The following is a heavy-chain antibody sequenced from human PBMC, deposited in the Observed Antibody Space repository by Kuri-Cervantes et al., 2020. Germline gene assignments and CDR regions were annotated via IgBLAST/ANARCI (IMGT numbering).Heavy chain of an antibody. Sequence: SLKISCAASGFTFDDYAMHWVRQAPGKGLEWVSGISWNSGSIGYADSVKGRFTISRDNAKNSLYLQMNSLRAEDTAVYYCARERPYGTDYWGQGTLVTVSS. D-gene: IGHD4-17*01. V-gene: IGHV3-9*01. CDR2: ISWNSGSI. CDR1: GFTFDDYA. J-gene: IGHJ4*02. CDR3: ARERPYGTDY.